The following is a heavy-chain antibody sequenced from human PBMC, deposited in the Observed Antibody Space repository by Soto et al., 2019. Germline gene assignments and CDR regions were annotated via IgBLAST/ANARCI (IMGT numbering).Heavy chain of an antibody. D-gene: IGHD2-2*01. CDR3: ARGGTSGKYNWFDH. CDR1: GCSISSGGYY. Sequence: TLYLTCTVSGCSISSGGYYWSWIRQHPGKGLEWIGYIYYSGSTYYNPSLKSRVTISVDTSKNQFSLKLSSVTAADTAVYYCARGGTSGKYNWFDHSGQGTLVTVSS. CDR2: IYYSGST. V-gene: IGHV4-31*03. J-gene: IGHJ5*02.